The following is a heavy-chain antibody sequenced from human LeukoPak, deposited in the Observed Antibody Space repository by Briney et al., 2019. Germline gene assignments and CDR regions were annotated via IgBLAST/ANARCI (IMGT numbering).Heavy chain of an antibody. Sequence: SETLSLTCTVSGGSISGYYWTWIRQPPGKGLEWIGYIYYSGSTDYNPSLKSRVTISVDTSKSHFSLKLYSVTAADTAVYYCARGSYSGMDVWGQGTTVTVSS. J-gene: IGHJ6*02. D-gene: IGHD2-21*01. V-gene: IGHV4-59*01. CDR1: GGSISGYY. CDR3: ARGSYSGMDV. CDR2: IYYSGST.